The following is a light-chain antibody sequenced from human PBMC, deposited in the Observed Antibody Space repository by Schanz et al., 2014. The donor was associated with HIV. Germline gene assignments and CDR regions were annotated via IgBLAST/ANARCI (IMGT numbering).Light chain of an antibody. V-gene: IGKV3-20*01. CDR1: QSVSSDY. CDR3: QHYGSSPFT. J-gene: IGKJ3*01. CDR2: GAS. Sequence: EGVLTQSPGILSLSPGERATLSCRASQSVSSDYLNWYQLKPGQAPRLLIYGASSRATGIPDRFSGSGSGTDFTLTISRLEPEDFAVYYCQHYGSSPFTFGPGTKVDIK.